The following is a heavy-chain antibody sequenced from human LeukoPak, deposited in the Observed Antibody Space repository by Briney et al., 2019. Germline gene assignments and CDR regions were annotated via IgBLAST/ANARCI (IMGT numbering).Heavy chain of an antibody. CDR3: ARDSYRALEY. Sequence: GGSLRLSCTASGFTFSSYWMNWVREAPGKGLEWVAHINQDGSEKYFVDSVRGRFTISKDNAKNSLYLQVNSLRAEDTAVYYCARDSYRALEYWGQGTLVTVSS. V-gene: IGHV3-7*01. CDR1: GFTFSSYW. D-gene: IGHD1-14*01. J-gene: IGHJ4*02. CDR2: INQDGSEK.